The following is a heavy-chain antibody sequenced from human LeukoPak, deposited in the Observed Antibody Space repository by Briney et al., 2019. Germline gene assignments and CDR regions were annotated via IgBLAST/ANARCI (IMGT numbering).Heavy chain of an antibody. D-gene: IGHD4-17*01. CDR1: GGSISGYF. Sequence: SETLSLTCTVSGGSISGYFWSWIRQPPGKGLEYIAYIYYSGGTDYNPSLESRVTISVDTSKNKFSLKVNSVTVAGTAVYYCARQAYGGEAFDIWGQGTMVTVSS. V-gene: IGHV4-59*08. CDR2: IYYSGGT. J-gene: IGHJ3*02. CDR3: ARQAYGGEAFDI.